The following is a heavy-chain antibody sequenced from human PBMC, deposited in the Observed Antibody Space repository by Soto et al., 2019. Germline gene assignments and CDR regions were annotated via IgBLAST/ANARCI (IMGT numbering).Heavy chain of an antibody. J-gene: IGHJ6*02. CDR3: AYSAEGLYSSSWYVTYYGMDF. CDR1: GGTFSSYA. Sequence: SVKVSCKASGGTFSSYAISWVRQAPGQGLEWMGGIIPIFGTANYAQKFQGRVTITADESTSTAYMELSSLRSEDTAVYYCAYSAEGLYSSSWYVTYYGMDFWGQGNTVTVSS. CDR2: IIPIFGTA. V-gene: IGHV1-69*13. D-gene: IGHD6-13*01.